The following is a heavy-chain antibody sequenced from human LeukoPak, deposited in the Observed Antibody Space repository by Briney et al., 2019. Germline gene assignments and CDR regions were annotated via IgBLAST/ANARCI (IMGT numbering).Heavy chain of an antibody. D-gene: IGHD3-22*01. J-gene: IGHJ4*02. CDR2: ISGSGGST. V-gene: IGHV3-23*01. CDR1: RFAFSNYG. Sequence: PGGSLRLSCAVSRFAFSNYGMSWVRQAPGKVLEWVSAISGSGGSTYYADSVKGRFTISRDNSKNTLYLQMNSLRAEDTALYYCAKSSYYDTSGSYREYYFDYWGQGALVTVSS. CDR3: AKSSYYDTSGSYREYYFDY.